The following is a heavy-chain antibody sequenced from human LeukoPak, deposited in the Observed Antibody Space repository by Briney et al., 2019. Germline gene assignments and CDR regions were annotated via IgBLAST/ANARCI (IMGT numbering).Heavy chain of an antibody. Sequence: PGGSLRLSCAASGFTFSSYDMHWVRQATGKGLEWVSAIGTAGDTYYPGSVKGRFTISRDNSKNTLYLQMNSLRAEDTAVYYCAKWQRVVITTFDYWGRGTLVTVSS. CDR2: IGTAGDT. J-gene: IGHJ4*02. V-gene: IGHV3-13*01. CDR1: GFTFSSYD. CDR3: AKWQRVVITTFDY. D-gene: IGHD3-22*01.